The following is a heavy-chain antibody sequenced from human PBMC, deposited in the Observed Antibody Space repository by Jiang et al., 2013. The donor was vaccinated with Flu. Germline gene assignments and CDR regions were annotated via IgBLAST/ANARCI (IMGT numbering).Heavy chain of an antibody. Sequence: YYADSVKGRFTXSRDNSKNTLYLQMNSPRAEDTAVYYCAREGISVSDYWGQGTLVTVSS. D-gene: IGHD6-19*01. J-gene: IGHJ4*02. V-gene: IGHV3-23*01. CDR3: AREGISVSDY.